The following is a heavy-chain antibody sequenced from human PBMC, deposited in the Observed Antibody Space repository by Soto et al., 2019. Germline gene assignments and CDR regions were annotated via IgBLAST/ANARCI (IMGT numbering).Heavy chain of an antibody. CDR1: GGSFSGYY. V-gene: IGHV4-34*01. CDR3: ARAALRISGITPSFRY. CDR2: INHSGST. J-gene: IGHJ4*02. D-gene: IGHD3-3*02. Sequence: QVQLQQWGAGLLKPSETLSLTCAVYGGSFSGYYWSWIRQPPGKGLEWIGEINHSGSTNYNPSLKSRVTISVDTYKNQFSLKLSSVTAADTAVYYCARAALRISGITPSFRYWGQGTLVTVSS.